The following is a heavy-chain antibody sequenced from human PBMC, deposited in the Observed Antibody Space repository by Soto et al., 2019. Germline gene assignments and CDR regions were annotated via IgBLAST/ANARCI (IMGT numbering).Heavy chain of an antibody. V-gene: IGHV4-4*07. J-gene: IGHJ6*02. D-gene: IGHD6-19*01. Sequence: PSETLSLTGSVSVADINTYSWTWMRQPAGKGLEWIGRIYTSASINYNPSLRGRVTLSVDTSTNQVSLKLASVTAADTAVYYCARDREAGYNFYYGMDVWGQGTTVTVSS. CDR1: VADINTYS. CDR3: ARDREAGYNFYYGMDV. CDR2: IYTSASI.